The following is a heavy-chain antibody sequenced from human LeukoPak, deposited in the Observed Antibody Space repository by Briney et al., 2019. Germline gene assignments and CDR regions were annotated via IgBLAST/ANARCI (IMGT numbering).Heavy chain of an antibody. J-gene: IGHJ4*02. V-gene: IGHV3-21*05. Sequence: GGSLRLSCAASGFAFSSYEMNWVRQAPGKGLEWVSYISGSTSYTNYADSVKGRFTISRDNAKKSLYLQLNSLRAEDTAVYYCARDRGENYDSSGYYDYWGQGTLVTVSS. CDR2: ISGSTSYT. CDR3: ARDRGENYDSSGYYDY. CDR1: GFAFSSYE. D-gene: IGHD3-22*01.